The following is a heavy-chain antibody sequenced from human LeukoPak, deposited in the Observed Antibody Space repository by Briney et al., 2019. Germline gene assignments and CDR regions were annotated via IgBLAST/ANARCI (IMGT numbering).Heavy chain of an antibody. D-gene: IGHD6-6*01. CDR1: EFTFTNYG. CDR2: ISDTGGKT. V-gene: IGHV3-23*01. J-gene: IGHJ4*01. Sequence: GVSVRLSCVASEFTFTNYGMNWVRQAPGKGLEWVSSISDTGGKTYYAAPVKGRFTVSRDNSKNTLYLQMSSLRAEDTAVYYCAKRVPYSSSEVYLDLWGLGTLVTASS. CDR3: AKRVPYSSSEVYLDL.